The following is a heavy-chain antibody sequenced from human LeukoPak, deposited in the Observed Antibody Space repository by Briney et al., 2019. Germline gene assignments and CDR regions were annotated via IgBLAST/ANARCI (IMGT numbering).Heavy chain of an antibody. D-gene: IGHD2-2*01. CDR1: GYTFTGDY. CDR2: INPNSGGT. Sequence: ASVKVSCKASGYTFTGDYTHWGRQAPGQGREWMGWINPNSGGTNYAQKLQGRVTMTRDTSISTAYMELSRLRSDDTAVYYCARGPQLLGRAFDYWGQGTLVTVSS. V-gene: IGHV1-2*02. J-gene: IGHJ4*02. CDR3: ARGPQLLGRAFDY.